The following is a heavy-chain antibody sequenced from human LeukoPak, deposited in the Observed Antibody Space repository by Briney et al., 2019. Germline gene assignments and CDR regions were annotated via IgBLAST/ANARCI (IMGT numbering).Heavy chain of an antibody. V-gene: IGHV4-39*01. D-gene: IGHD4-11*01. Sequence: PSETLSLTCSVSGDSINNNNYYWGWIRQPPGKGLEWIGSIYFSGSTFYNPSLKSRVTISQDTSKNTFSLKLTSVTAADTAVYYCARHGYSIHVLEYWGQGTLVTVSS. CDR1: GDSINNNNYY. J-gene: IGHJ4*02. CDR3: ARHGYSIHVLEY. CDR2: IYFSGST.